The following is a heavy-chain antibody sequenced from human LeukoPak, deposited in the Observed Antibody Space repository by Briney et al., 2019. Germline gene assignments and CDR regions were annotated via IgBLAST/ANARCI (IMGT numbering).Heavy chain of an antibody. CDR3: VKGLRSYGYSLFGY. CDR2: IWYDGSNK. Sequence: PGRSLRLSCGASGFTFSSYGMHWVRQAPGKGLEWVAVIWYDGSNKYYADSVKGRFTISRDNSKNTVYLQMNSLGAEDTAVYYCVKGLRSYGYSLFGYWGQGSLVTVSS. J-gene: IGHJ4*02. D-gene: IGHD5-18*01. CDR1: GFTFSSYG. V-gene: IGHV3-33*06.